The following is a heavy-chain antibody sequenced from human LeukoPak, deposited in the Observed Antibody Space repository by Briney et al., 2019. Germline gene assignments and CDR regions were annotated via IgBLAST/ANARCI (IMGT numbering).Heavy chain of an antibody. CDR1: ARSIGGNF. CDR2: IYYTGST. D-gene: IGHD2-2*01. V-gene: IGHV4-59*01. CDR3: ARVCQEGGSTSCFDS. J-gene: IGHJ5*01. Sequence: SETLSLTSAVSARSIGGNFRSWIRLPPGKGLQWIGYIYYTGSTSYNPSLKSRVTISVDTSKNQVALKLSSVTAADTAVYYCARVCQEGGSTSCFDSWGQGTLVTVSS.